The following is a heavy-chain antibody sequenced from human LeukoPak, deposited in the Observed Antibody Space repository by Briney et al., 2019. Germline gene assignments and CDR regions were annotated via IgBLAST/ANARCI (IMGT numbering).Heavy chain of an antibody. J-gene: IGHJ4*02. D-gene: IGHD6-13*01. CDR3: VRGWYYFDY. V-gene: IGHV3-11*06. Sequence: GGSLRLSCAASGFTFSDFYMSWVRQAPGKGPEWVSYISSSSSYTNYADSVKGRFTISRDNSKNTLYLQMSSLRAEDTAVYYCVRGWYYFDYWGQGTLVTVSS. CDR1: GFTFSDFY. CDR2: ISSSSSYT.